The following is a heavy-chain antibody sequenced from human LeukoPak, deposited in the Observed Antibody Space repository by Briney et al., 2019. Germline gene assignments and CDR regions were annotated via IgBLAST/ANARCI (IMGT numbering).Heavy chain of an antibody. CDR2: INHSGST. Sequence: SETLSLTCAVYGGSFSGYYWSWIRQPPGKGLEWIGEINHSGSTNYNPSLKSRVTISVDTSKNQFSPKLSSVTAADTAVYYCARGRPCSSTSCWTSGYSYMDVWGKGTTVTVSS. V-gene: IGHV4-34*01. J-gene: IGHJ6*03. CDR3: ARGRPCSSTSCWTSGYSYMDV. D-gene: IGHD2-2*01. CDR1: GGSFSGYY.